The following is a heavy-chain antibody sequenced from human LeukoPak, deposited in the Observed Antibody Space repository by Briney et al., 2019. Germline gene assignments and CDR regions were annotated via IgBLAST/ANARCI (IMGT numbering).Heavy chain of an antibody. J-gene: IGHJ5*02. CDR3: AKDRGGSATYPKDGFDP. CDR2: ISGTGGST. V-gene: IGHV3-23*01. CDR1: GFTFSSYA. D-gene: IGHD3-10*01. Sequence: PGGSLRLSCAASGFTFSSYAMNWVRQAPGRGLEWVSGISGTGGSTYYADSVKGRFTISRDNSKNTLYLQMNSLRAEDTALYYCAKDRGGSATYPKDGFDPWGQGTVVTVSS.